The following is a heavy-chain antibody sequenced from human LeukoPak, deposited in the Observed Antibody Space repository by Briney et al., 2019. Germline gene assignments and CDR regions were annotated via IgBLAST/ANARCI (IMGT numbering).Heavy chain of an antibody. J-gene: IGHJ4*02. CDR1: GGSITSDSYY. CDR3: ARDGPGLYFDS. V-gene: IGHV4-61*02. Sequence: PSETLSLTCTVSGGSITSDSYYWSWIRQPAGKGLEWIGRITSSGRTSYNPSLKSRVTTSVDTSKNQFSLKLTSVTAADTAVYYCARDGPGLYFDSWGQGTLVTVSS. CDR2: ITSSGRT. D-gene: IGHD3/OR15-3a*01.